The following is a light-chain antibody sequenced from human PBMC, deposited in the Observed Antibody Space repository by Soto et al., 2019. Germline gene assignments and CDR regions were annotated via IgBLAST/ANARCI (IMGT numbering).Light chain of an antibody. J-gene: IGKJ1*01. Sequence: EIRVNQSAATLSVSPGESDTLSCRARQSVSSNLAWYQQKPGQAPRLLSYGAYLMATGIPAMFSGSGSGTPFTPTIRSVQRDDVASYYCQQCNNYPRRFGQGNKWIS. V-gene: IGKV3-15*01. CDR3: QQCNNYPRR. CDR1: QSVSSN. CDR2: GAY.